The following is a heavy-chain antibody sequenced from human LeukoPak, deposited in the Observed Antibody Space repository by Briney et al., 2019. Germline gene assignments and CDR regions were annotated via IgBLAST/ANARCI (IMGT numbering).Heavy chain of an antibody. D-gene: IGHD6-13*01. CDR3: VKDLYKGDSASWYFFHY. J-gene: IGHJ4*02. CDR2: ISANGGST. Sequence: GGSLRLSCSASGFIISDYAMHWVRQAPGKGLEYVPGISANGGSTYYADSVKGRFTISRDTSKNTLYLQMSSLRAEDTAIYYCVKDLYKGDSASWYFFHYWGQGTLVTVSS. CDR1: GFIISDYA. V-gene: IGHV3-64D*06.